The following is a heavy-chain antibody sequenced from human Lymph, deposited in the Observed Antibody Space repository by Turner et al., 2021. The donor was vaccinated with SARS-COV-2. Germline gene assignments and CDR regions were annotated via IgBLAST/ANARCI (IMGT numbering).Heavy chain of an antibody. V-gene: IGHV3-21*01. CDR3: ARDIPTTADYFDY. Sequence: EAQLVESGAGLVRPGGPLRFTCAASGFTVSTYSMNWVRQAPGEGLGWISSISSSSSYIYYADSVKGRFTISRDDAKNSLYLQMNSLRAEDTAVYYCARDIPTTADYFDYWGQGTLVTVSS. J-gene: IGHJ4*02. CDR2: ISSSSSYI. CDR1: GFTVSTYS. D-gene: IGHD4-17*01.